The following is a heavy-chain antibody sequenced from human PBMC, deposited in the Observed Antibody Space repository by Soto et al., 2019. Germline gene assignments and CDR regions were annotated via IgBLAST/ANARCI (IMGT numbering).Heavy chain of an antibody. CDR1: GGSITSSSHF. D-gene: IGHD3-22*01. CDR3: ARGRSYYDSSGYHNWFDP. V-gene: IGHV4-39*01. CDR2: IYFTGNT. Sequence: SETLSLTCSASGGSITSSSHFWGWVRQPPGKGLEWIGTIYFTGNTYYTPSLKSRLTMSIDTSKNEFSLRLNSVTAADTAVYYCARGRSYYDSSGYHNWFDPWGQGTQVTVSS. J-gene: IGHJ5*02.